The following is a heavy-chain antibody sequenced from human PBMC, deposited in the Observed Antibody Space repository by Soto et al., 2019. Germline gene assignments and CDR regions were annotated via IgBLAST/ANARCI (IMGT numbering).Heavy chain of an antibody. CDR2: IKSKTDGGTA. D-gene: IGHD2-15*01. V-gene: IGHV3-15*01. CDR3: SCRYFDY. CDR1: GFTFSIAW. J-gene: IGHJ4*02. Sequence: EVQLVEPGGGSVKPGESLRVSCAASGFTFSIAWMSWVRQAPGKGLEWIGRIKSKTDGGTADYAAPVKGRFTISRDDSKHTLYLQMNSLKIEDTGVYYCSCRYFDYWGQGTLVTVSS.